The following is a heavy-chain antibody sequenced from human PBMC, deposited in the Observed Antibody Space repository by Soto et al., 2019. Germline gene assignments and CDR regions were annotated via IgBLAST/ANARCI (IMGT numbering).Heavy chain of an antibody. D-gene: IGHD2-15*01. CDR3: AREADCSGGSCYHIDY. CDR1: GGTFSSYT. J-gene: IGHJ4*02. CDR2: IIPILGIA. V-gene: IGHV1-69*08. Sequence: QVQLVQSGAEVKKPGSSVKVSCKASGGTFSSYTISWVRQAPGQGLEWMGRIIPILGIANYAQKFQGRVTITADKSTSTADMELSSLRSEDTAVYYCAREADCSGGSCYHIDYWGQGTLVTVSS.